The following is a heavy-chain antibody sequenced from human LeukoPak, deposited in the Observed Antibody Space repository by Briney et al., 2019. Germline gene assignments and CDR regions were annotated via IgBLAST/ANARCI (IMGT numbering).Heavy chain of an antibody. Sequence: GRSLRLSCAASVLSASGNHMSCVRQAPGKGLEWVSLINNEASTDYADSVKGRFTISRDNSKNSLYLQMNSLRAEDTALYYCAKDSSGWIDYWGQGTLVTVSS. D-gene: IGHD6-19*01. CDR1: VLSASGNH. V-gene: IGHV3-53*05. J-gene: IGHJ4*02. CDR2: INNEAST. CDR3: AKDSSGWIDY.